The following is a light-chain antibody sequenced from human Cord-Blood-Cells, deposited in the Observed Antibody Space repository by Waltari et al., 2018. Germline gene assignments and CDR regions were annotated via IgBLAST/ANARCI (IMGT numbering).Light chain of an antibody. V-gene: IGKV3-15*01. J-gene: IGKJ2*01. CDR1: QSVSSN. Sequence: EIVMTQSPATLSVSPGERATLSCRASQSVSSNLAWYQQKPGQAPRLLIYGASTRATGIPARFSGSGSGTDFTLKISRVEAEDVGVYYCMQGTHWLPYTFGQGTKLEIK. CDR2: GAS. CDR3: MQGTHWLPYT.